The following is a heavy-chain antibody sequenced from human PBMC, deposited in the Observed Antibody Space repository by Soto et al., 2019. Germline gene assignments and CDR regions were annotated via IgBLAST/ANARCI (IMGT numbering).Heavy chain of an antibody. Sequence: QVQLVESGGGVVQPGTSLRLSCVGSGFTFRSYVIHWVRQAPGKGLEWVALTSYDGSNNFYGDSVKGRFTISRHNSRNTVELQMASLRFEDTALYYCARWGTTGGLDVGGQGTLVSVSS. V-gene: IGHV3-33*05. CDR1: GFTFRSYV. J-gene: IGHJ4*02. CDR2: TSYDGSNN. CDR3: ARWGTTGGLDV. D-gene: IGHD3-16*01.